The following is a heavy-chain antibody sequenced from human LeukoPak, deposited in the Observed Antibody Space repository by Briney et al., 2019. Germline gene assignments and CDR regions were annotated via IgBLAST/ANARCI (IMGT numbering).Heavy chain of an antibody. V-gene: IGHV3-23*01. D-gene: IGHD6-13*01. CDR1: GFTFSSYA. Sequence: GGSLRLSCAASGFTFSSYAMSWVRQAPGKGLEWVSIISGSAGSTYYADSVKGRFTISRDNSKNTLYLQMNSLRAEDTAVYYCAKDGSSSWYVDYWGQGALVTVSS. CDR3: AKDGSSSWYVDY. J-gene: IGHJ4*02. CDR2: ISGSAGST.